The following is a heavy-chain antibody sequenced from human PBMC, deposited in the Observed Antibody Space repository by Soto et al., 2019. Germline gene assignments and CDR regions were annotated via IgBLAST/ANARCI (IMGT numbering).Heavy chain of an antibody. V-gene: IGHV5-10-1*01. CDR2: IDPSDSQT. CDR1: GYSFAGYW. D-gene: IGHD3-22*01. CDR3: ARQIYDSDTGPNFQYYFEF. J-gene: IGHJ4*02. Sequence: ESLKISCKGSGYSFAGYWITWVRQKPGKGLEWMGRIDPSDSQTYYSPSFRGHVTISVTKSITTVFLQWSSLRASDTAMYYCARQIYDSDTGPNFQYYFEFCGQGTQVTVSS.